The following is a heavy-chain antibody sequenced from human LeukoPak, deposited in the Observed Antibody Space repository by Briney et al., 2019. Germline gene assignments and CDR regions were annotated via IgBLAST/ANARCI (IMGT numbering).Heavy chain of an antibody. CDR2: IIPIFGTT. J-gene: IGHJ4*02. CDR1: GGTFSSYG. D-gene: IGHD5-18*01. Sequence: SMKVSCKASGGTFSSYGISWLRQAPGQGLEWMGGIIPIFGTTNYAQKFQGRVTITADESASTAYMDLSSLRSEDTAVYYCASRKRFTAMDLLLSLFDYWGQGTLVTVSS. CDR3: ASRKRFTAMDLLLSLFDY. V-gene: IGHV1-69*01.